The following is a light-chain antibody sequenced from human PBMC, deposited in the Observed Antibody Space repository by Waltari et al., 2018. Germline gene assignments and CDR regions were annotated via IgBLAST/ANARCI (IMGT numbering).Light chain of an antibody. V-gene: IGKV3-20*01. CDR1: RSLSRNR. CDR3: QQYGSSVMYT. CDR2: AAS. Sequence: RARRSLSRNRLAWYHQKPGQSPRLLIYAASTSATGIPDRFRGSVSETDFSRTSSRVEPEDFAVYYCQQYGSSVMYTFGQGTKLEIQ. J-gene: IGKJ2*01.